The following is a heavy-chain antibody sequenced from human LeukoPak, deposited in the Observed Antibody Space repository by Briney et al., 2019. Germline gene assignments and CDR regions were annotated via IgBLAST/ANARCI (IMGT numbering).Heavy chain of an antibody. CDR1: GGSISSYY. CDR3: ARGLRDYYGSGSHLGWFDP. Sequence: KPSETLSLTCTVSGGSISSYYWSWIRQPPGKGLEWIGYIYYSGSTNYNPSLKSRVTISVDTSKNQFSLKLSSVTAADTAVYYCARGLRDYYGSGSHLGWFDPWGQGTLVTVSS. V-gene: IGHV4-59*01. D-gene: IGHD3-10*01. J-gene: IGHJ5*02. CDR2: IYYSGST.